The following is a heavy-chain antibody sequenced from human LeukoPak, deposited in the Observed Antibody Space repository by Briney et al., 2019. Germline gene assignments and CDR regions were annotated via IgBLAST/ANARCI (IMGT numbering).Heavy chain of an antibody. V-gene: IGHV1-18*01. CDR1: GYTLSSFG. CDR2: ITYYQGNT. CDR3: AKQLCSSSGCHGVLPGAEDY. Sequence: AASVKVSCKASGYTLSSFGLSWVRQAPGQGLEWMGWITYYQGNTNAAERFWGRLTMTSDTSTNTAYMELRGLTSDDTATYYCAKQLCSSSGCHGVLPGAEDYWGQGTLVTVSS. D-gene: IGHD2-8*01. J-gene: IGHJ4*02.